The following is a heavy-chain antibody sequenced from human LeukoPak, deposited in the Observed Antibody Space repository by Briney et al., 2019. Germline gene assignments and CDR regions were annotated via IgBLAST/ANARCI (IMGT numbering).Heavy chain of an antibody. J-gene: IGHJ3*02. Sequence: GGSLRLSCAAFGFTFSSYAMSWVRQAPGKGLEWVSAISGSGGSTYYADSVKGRFTISRDNSKNTLYLQMNSLRAEDTAVYYCAREGYCSSTSCYTLGDAFDIWGQGTMVTVSS. CDR1: GFTFSSYA. D-gene: IGHD2-2*02. CDR3: AREGYCSSTSCYTLGDAFDI. V-gene: IGHV3-23*01. CDR2: ISGSGGST.